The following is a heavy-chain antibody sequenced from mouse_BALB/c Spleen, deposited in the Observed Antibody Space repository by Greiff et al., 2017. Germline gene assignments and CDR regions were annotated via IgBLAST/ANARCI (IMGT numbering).Heavy chain of an antibody. V-gene: IGHV5-17*02. CDR2: ISSGSSTI. J-gene: IGHJ2*01. CDR3: ARSGGNYLDY. CDR1: GFTFSSFG. Sequence: EVMLVESGGGLVQPGGSRKLSCAASGFTFSSFGMHWVRQAPEKGLEWVAYISSGSSTIYYADIVKGRFTISRDNPKNTLFLQMTSLRSEDTAMYYCARSGGNYLDYWGQGTTLTVSS. D-gene: IGHD3-1*01.